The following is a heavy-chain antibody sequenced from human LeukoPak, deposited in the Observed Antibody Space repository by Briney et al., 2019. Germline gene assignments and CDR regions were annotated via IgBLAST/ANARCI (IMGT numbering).Heavy chain of an antibody. CDR3: AKGHLGAKRTFDY. D-gene: IGHD3-16*01. V-gene: IGHV3-9*01. CDR1: GFTFDDYA. J-gene: IGHJ4*02. Sequence: PGGSLILSCAASGFTFDDYAMHWVRQAPGKGLEGVSGISWNSGSIGYADSVKGRFTISRDNAKNSLYLQMNSLRAEDTALYYCAKGHLGAKRTFDYWGQGTLVTVSS. CDR2: ISWNSGSI.